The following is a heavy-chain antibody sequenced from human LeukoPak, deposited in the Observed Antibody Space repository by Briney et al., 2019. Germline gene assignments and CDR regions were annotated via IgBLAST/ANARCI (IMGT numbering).Heavy chain of an antibody. CDR1: GASISSYY. Sequence: PSETLSLTCTVSGASISSYYWSWIRQPAGKGLEWIGRIYTSGSTNYNPSLKSRVTMSVDTSKNQFSLKLSSVTAADTAVYYCARGRYFDWLTRTYNWFDPWGQGTLVTVSS. J-gene: IGHJ5*02. D-gene: IGHD3-9*01. CDR2: IYTSGST. V-gene: IGHV4-4*07. CDR3: ARGRYFDWLTRTYNWFDP.